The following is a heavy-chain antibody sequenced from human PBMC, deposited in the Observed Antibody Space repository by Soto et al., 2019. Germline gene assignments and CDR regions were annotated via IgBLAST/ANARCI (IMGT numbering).Heavy chain of an antibody. J-gene: IGHJ6*02. CDR3: ARQWLQSYYYGMDV. V-gene: IGHV1-18*01. CDR1: GYTFTSHG. D-gene: IGHD5-12*01. Sequence: ASVKVSCKASGYTFTSHGISWVRQAPGQGLEWMGWISAYNGNTNYAQKFQGRVTMTTDTSTSTIYMELRSLRSEDTAVYYCARQWLQSYYYGMDVWGQGTTVTVSS. CDR2: ISAYNGNT.